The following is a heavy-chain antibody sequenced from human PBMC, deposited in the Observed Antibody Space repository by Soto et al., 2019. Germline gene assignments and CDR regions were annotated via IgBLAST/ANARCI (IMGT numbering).Heavy chain of an antibody. CDR2: ISGSGGST. CDR1: GFTFSSYA. V-gene: IGHV3-23*01. J-gene: IGHJ6*02. CDR3: AKDLRVLYYYYGMDV. D-gene: IGHD3-16*01. Sequence: GSLRLSCAASGFTFSSYAMSWVRQAPGKGLEWVSAISGSGGSTYYADSVKGRFTISRDNSKNTLYLQMNSLRAEDTAVYYCAKDLRVLYYYYGMDVWGQGTTVTVSS.